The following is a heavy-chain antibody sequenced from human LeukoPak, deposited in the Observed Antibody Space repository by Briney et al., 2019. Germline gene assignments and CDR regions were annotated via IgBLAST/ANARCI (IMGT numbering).Heavy chain of an antibody. CDR2: ISGGSEDT. J-gene: IGHJ6*02. CDR1: GLSFDSYA. CDR3: ARTIAQYSNSWLYFYYGLDV. Sequence: HPGRSPTLSCTASGLSFDSYAMSWVRQAAREGLEWVSSISGGSEDTYYAESLKGRLSSSRDNSKSKLYLQMNSLRAEDTAVYYCARTIAQYSNSWLYFYYGLDVWGQGTTVTVSS. V-gene: IGHV3-23*01. D-gene: IGHD6-13*01.